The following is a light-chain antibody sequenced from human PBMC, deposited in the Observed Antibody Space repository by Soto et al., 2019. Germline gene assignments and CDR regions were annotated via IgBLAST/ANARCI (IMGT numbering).Light chain of an antibody. V-gene: IGKV1-5*03. Sequence: DIQMTQSPYTLSASVGDRVTITCRASQTIINWLAWYQQKPGKAPKLLIYKASSLESEVPSRFSGSGSETEFTLTINSLQPDDSATYYCQQYHTYWWTFGQGTKV. CDR1: QTIINW. CDR3: QQYHTYWWT. CDR2: KAS. J-gene: IGKJ1*01.